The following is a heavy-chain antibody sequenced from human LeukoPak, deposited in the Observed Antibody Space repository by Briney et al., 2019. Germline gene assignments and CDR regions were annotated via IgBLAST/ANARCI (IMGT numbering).Heavy chain of an antibody. CDR1: DGSFSGYY. J-gene: IGHJ6*02. CDR2: INPSGRT. Sequence: PSETLSLTCAVYDGSFSGYYWSWIRQPPGKGLEWIGQINPSGRTTYNPSLKSRVTISVGTSRNQFSLTLSSVSAADTAVYYCASHCSGTTCYYDMHVWGPGTTVTVSS. D-gene: IGHD2-2*01. V-gene: IGHV4-34*01. CDR3: ASHCSGTTCYYDMHV.